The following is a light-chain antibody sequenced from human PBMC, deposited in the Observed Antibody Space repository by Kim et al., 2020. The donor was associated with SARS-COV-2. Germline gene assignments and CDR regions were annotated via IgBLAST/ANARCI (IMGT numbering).Light chain of an antibody. CDR3: QQYGSSLYT. Sequence: EIVLTQSPCTLSLSPGERATLSCRASQSVSSSYLAWYQQKPGQAPRLLIYGASSRATGIPDRFSGSGSGTDFTLTISRLEPEEFAVYYCQQYGSSLYTFGQGTKLEI. CDR2: GAS. V-gene: IGKV3-20*01. CDR1: QSVSSSY. J-gene: IGKJ2*01.